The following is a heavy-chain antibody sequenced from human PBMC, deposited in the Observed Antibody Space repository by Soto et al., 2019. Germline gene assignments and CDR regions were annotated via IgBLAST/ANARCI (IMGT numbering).Heavy chain of an antibody. D-gene: IGHD1-1*01. CDR3: AAKAPMYNWNDGYYMDV. V-gene: IGHV1-58*02. J-gene: IGHJ6*03. CDR1: GFTFTSSA. CDR2: IVVGSGNT. Sequence: QMQLVQSGPEVKKPGTSVKVSCKASGFTFTSSAMQWVRQARGQRLEWIGWIVVGSGNTNYAQKFQERVTITRDMSTSTAYMELSSLRSEDTAVYYCAAKAPMYNWNDGYYMDVWGKGTTVTVSS.